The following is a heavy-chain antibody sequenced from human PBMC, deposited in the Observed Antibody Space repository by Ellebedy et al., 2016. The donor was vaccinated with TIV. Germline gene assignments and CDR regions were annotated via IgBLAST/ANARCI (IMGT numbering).Heavy chain of an antibody. Sequence: GESLKISXAASGFSFSTYAMHWVRQAPGKGLEWVGRIKSKSFGETTEYAAPVEGRFTISRDDSKSTLYLQMNSLKTEDTGVYYCTTHPYTTSSNYWGQGVLVTVSS. CDR2: IKSKSFGETT. V-gene: IGHV3-15*01. D-gene: IGHD1-1*01. J-gene: IGHJ4*02. CDR1: GFSFSTYA. CDR3: TTHPYTTSSNY.